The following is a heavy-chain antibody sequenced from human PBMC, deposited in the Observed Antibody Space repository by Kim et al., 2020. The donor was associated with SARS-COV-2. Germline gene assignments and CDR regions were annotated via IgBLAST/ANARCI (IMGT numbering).Heavy chain of an antibody. Sequence: GGSLRLSCAASGFTFSSYDMHWVRQATGKGLEWVSAIGTAGDTYYPGSVKGRFTISRENAKNSLYLQMNSLRAGDTAVYYCARAIRSWDGSGRGGSMDVWGQGTTVTVSS. CDR1: GFTFSSYD. J-gene: IGHJ6*02. CDR3: ARAIRSWDGSGRGGSMDV. CDR2: IGTAGDT. V-gene: IGHV3-13*01. D-gene: IGHD3-10*01.